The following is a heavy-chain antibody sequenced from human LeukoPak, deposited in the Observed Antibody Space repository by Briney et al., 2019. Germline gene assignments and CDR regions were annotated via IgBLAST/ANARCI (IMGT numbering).Heavy chain of an antibody. J-gene: IGHJ4*02. Sequence: PSETLSLTCTISSGSISSSSYYWGWIRQPPGKGLGWIGYIYYTGSTNYNPSLKSRVTISVDTSKNQLFLRLTSVTAADTAVYYCARLGYSSSWLAVDYWGQGTLVTVSS. CDR2: IYYTGST. CDR1: SGSISSSSYY. D-gene: IGHD6-13*01. V-gene: IGHV4-61*05. CDR3: ARLGYSSSWLAVDY.